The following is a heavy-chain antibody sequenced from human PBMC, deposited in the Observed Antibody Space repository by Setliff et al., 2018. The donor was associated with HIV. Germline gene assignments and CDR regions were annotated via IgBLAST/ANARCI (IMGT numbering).Heavy chain of an antibody. V-gene: IGHV4-39*07. CDR3: ARIPPELDFDS. Sequence: SETLSLTCTASGGSVNNNNCYWGWIRQPPGKGLEWIGNIYYSGSTYYTPSLKSRVTISVDTSKNQFSLRLSSVTAADTAVYYCARIPPELDFDSWGQGTLVTVSS. CDR2: IYYSGST. J-gene: IGHJ4*02. D-gene: IGHD1-26*01. CDR1: GGSVNNNNCY.